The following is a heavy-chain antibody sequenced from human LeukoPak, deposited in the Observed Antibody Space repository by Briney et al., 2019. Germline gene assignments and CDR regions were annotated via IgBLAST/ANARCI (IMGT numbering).Heavy chain of an antibody. D-gene: IGHD5-24*01. CDR1: GFTFSGYG. J-gene: IGHJ4*02. CDR2: IRYDGSNK. Sequence: PGGSLRLSCAASGFTFSGYGMHWVRQAPGKGLEWVAFIRYDGSNKYYAEFVNGRFTISRDNSENTLYLQMNSVRAEDTAVYYCAKEGDGYRPNYFDYWGQGTLVTVSS. CDR3: AKEGDGYRPNYFDY. V-gene: IGHV3-30*02.